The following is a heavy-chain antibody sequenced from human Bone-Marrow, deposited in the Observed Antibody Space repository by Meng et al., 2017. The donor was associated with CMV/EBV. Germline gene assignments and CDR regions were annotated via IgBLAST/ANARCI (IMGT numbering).Heavy chain of an antibody. V-gene: IGHV1-8*01. CDR3: ARGPLQLDVIFDY. CDR2: MNPNSGNT. J-gene: IGHJ4*02. CDR1: GYTFTSYD. Sequence: ASVKVSCKAFGYTFTSYDINWVRQATGQGLEWMGWMNPNSGNTGYAQKFQGRVTMTRNTSISTAYMELSSLRSEDTAVYYCARGPLQLDVIFDYWGQGTLVTVSS. D-gene: IGHD6-6*01.